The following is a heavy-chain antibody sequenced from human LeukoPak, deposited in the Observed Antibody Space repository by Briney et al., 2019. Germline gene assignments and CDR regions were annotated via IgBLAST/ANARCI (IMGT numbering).Heavy chain of an antibody. V-gene: IGHV3-7*03. CDR1: GFTFSSYW. CDR3: AKSGLNRFDY. Sequence: GGSLRLSCAASGFTFSSYWMTWVRQAPGKGLEWVATLKQDGSEKYYVDSVKGRFIIFRDNAKNSLYLQMNSLRAEDTAVYYCAKSGLNRFDYWGQGTLVTVSS. J-gene: IGHJ4*02. D-gene: IGHD5-12*01. CDR2: LKQDGSEK.